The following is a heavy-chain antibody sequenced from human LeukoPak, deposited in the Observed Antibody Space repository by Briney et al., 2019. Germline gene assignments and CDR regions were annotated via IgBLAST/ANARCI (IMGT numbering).Heavy chain of an antibody. J-gene: IGHJ4*02. V-gene: IGHV3-7*03. CDR1: GFTFGDYA. CDR3: ARVLGSRYCSSTSCSLRALDY. Sequence: GGSLRLSCTASGFTFGDYAMSWVRQAPGKGLEWVANIKQDGSGKYYVDSVKGRFTISRDNAKNSLYLQMNSLRAEDTAVYYCARVLGSRYCSSTSCSLRALDYWGQGTLVTVSS. D-gene: IGHD2-2*01. CDR2: IKQDGSGK.